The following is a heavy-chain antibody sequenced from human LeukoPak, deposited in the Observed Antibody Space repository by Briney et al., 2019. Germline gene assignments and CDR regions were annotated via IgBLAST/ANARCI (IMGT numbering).Heavy chain of an antibody. D-gene: IGHD3-22*01. V-gene: IGHV4-39*07. J-gene: IGHJ2*01. CDR1: GGSISSSIYY. CDR3: ARDDYYDSSGFTWYFDL. Sequence: SETLSLTCTVSGGSISSSIYYWGWIRQPPGKGLEWIGSIYYSGNTYYNPSLKSRVTISVDTSKNQFSLKLSSVTAADTAVYYCARDDYYDSSGFTWYFDLWGRGTLVTVSS. CDR2: IYYSGNT.